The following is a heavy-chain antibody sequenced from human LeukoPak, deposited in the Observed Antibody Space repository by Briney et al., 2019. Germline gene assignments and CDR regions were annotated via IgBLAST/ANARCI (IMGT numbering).Heavy chain of an antibody. CDR3: ARSAPIDGYDFGLTDY. CDR1: GGTFSSYA. Sequence: GASVKVSCKASGGTFSSYAISWVRQAPGQGLEWMGRIIPILGIANYAQKFQGRVTITADKSTSTAYMELSSLRSEDTAVYYCARSAPIDGYDFGLTDYWGQGTLVTVSS. J-gene: IGHJ4*02. D-gene: IGHD5-12*01. CDR2: IIPILGIA. V-gene: IGHV1-69*04.